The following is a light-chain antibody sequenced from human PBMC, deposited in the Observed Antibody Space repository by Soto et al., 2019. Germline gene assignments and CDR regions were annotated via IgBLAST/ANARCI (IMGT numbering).Light chain of an antibody. CDR3: QQHGSSGT. CDR1: QSVSNNY. Sequence: EMVLTRSPGTVSLCPVEIGAGSGRASQSVSNNYLAWYQQKPGQAPRLLIYGASNRATGIPDRFSGSGSGTDFTLTISRLETEDFAVYYCQQHGSSGTFGQGTKVDI. V-gene: IGKV3-20*01. CDR2: GAS. J-gene: IGKJ1*01.